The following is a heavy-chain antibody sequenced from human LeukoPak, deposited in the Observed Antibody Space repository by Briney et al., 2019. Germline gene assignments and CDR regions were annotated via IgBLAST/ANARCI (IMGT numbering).Heavy chain of an antibody. J-gene: IGHJ4*02. CDR3: ARDIREVGESHYFDY. Sequence: SETLSLTCTVSGFSLTTYYWSWIRQSPGNGLEWIGLIHSSGSTTYNPSLQSRVTISVDTSKNQFSLHLSSVTAADTAVYYCARDIREVGESHYFDYWGQGTLVTVTS. CDR1: GFSLTTYY. D-gene: IGHD1-26*01. CDR2: IHSSGST. V-gene: IGHV4-59*01.